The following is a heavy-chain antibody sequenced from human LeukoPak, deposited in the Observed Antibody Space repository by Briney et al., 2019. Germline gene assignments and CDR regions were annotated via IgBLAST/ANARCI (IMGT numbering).Heavy chain of an antibody. D-gene: IGHD3-9*01. CDR1: GYTFTSYD. Sequence: ASVKVSCKASGYTFTSYDISWVRQAPGQGLEWMGWISAYNGNTNYAQKLQGRVTMTTDTSTGTAYMELRSLRSDDTAVYYCARAEMYYDILTGYYYYYGMDVWGQGTTVTVSS. CDR3: ARAEMYYDILTGYYYYYGMDV. CDR2: ISAYNGNT. V-gene: IGHV1-18*01. J-gene: IGHJ6*02.